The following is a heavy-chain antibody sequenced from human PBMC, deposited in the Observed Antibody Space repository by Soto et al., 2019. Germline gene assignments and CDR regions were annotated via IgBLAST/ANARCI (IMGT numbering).Heavy chain of an antibody. J-gene: IGHJ5*02. Sequence: GGSLRLSCAASGFTFDDYAMHWVRQAPGKGLEWVSGISWNSGSIGYADSVKGRFTISRDNAKNSLYLQMNSLRAEDTALYYCAKGTYSLERWFDPWGQGTLVTVSS. CDR1: GFTFDDYA. D-gene: IGHD2-15*01. CDR3: AKGTYSLERWFDP. V-gene: IGHV3-9*01. CDR2: ISWNSGSI.